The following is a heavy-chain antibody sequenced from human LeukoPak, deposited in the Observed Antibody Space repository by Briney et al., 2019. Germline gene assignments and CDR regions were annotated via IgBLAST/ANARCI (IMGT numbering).Heavy chain of an antibody. D-gene: IGHD1-1*01. CDR1: GGSISSTSYY. V-gene: IGHV4-39*07. J-gene: IGHJ6*03. Sequence: SETLSLTCTVSGGSISSTSYYWGWIRQPPGKGLECIGTIYYSGSTYYNPSLKSRVTISVDTSKNQFSLKLTSVTAADTAVYYCARGGWNDPVGFYYYYMDVWGKGTTVTISS. CDR3: ARGGWNDPVGFYYYYMDV. CDR2: IYYSGST.